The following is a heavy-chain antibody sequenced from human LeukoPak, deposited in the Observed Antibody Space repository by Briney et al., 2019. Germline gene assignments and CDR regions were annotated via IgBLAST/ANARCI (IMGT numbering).Heavy chain of an antibody. CDR3: ARMTYDGSGPNPNWFDP. CDR1: GYSFTSYD. Sequence: VASMKVSCKASGYSFTSYDINWVRQATGQGLEWMGWMNPNSGYTDYAQRFQGRITMTRNTSISTVYMELSSLRFEDTAIYYCARMTYDGSGPNPNWFDPWGQGTLVTVSS. V-gene: IGHV1-8*01. D-gene: IGHD3-22*01. J-gene: IGHJ5*02. CDR2: MNPNSGYT.